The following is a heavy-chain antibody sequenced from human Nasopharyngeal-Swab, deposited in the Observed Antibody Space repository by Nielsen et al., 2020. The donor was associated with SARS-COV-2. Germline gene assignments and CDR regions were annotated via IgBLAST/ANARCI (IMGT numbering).Heavy chain of an antibody. Sequence: GESLKISCAASGFTFSSYGMHWVRQAPGKGLEWVAVISYDGSNKYYADSVKGRFTISRDNSENTLYLQMNSLRAEDTAVYYCAKDGDGSGSYGDYYYYYMDVWGKGTTVTVSS. CDR2: ISYDGSNK. CDR1: GFTFSSYG. V-gene: IGHV3-30*18. J-gene: IGHJ6*03. D-gene: IGHD3-10*01. CDR3: AKDGDGSGSYGDYYYYYMDV.